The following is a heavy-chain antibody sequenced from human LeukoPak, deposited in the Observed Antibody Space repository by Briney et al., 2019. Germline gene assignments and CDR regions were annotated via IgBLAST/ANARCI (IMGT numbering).Heavy chain of an antibody. D-gene: IGHD4-17*01. Sequence: PGGSLRLSCAASGFTFSSYEMNWVRQAPGKGLEWIFYIKGSGTTIYYADSVEGRFAISRDNAKNSLSLQMNSLRAEDTAVYYCARGRSWYYGMDVWGQGTTATVSS. CDR3: ARGRSWYYGMDV. V-gene: IGHV3-48*03. CDR2: IKGSGTTI. J-gene: IGHJ6*02. CDR1: GFTFSSYE.